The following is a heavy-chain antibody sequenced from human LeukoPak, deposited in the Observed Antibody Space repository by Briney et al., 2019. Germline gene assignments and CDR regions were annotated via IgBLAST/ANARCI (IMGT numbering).Heavy chain of an antibody. CDR2: INSDGSSA. V-gene: IGHV3-74*03. J-gene: IGHJ4*02. Sequence: GGSLRLSCVASGFTFSSYWMHWVRQAPGKGLVWVSRINSDGSSAKCADSVKGRFTISRDNAKNTLYLQMNSLRAEDTAVYYCAALDHGHDYWGQGTLVTVSS. CDR1: GFTFSSYW. CDR3: AALDHGHDY.